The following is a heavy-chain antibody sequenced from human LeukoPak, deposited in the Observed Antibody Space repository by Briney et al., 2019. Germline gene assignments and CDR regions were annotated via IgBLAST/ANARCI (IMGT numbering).Heavy chain of an antibody. CDR3: ARSPMIVVATFDY. V-gene: IGHV3-23*01. CDR2: ISGSGGST. Sequence: GGSLRLSCAASGFTFSSYAMSWVRQAPGKGLEWVSAISGSGGSTYYADSVKGRFTISRDNSKNTLYLQMNSLRAEDTAVYYCARSPMIVVATFDYWGQGTLVTVSS. J-gene: IGHJ4*02. D-gene: IGHD3-22*01. CDR1: GFTFSSYA.